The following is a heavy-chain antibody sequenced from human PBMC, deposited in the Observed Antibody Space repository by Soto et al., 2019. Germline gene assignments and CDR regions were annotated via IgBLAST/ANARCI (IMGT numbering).Heavy chain of an antibody. J-gene: IGHJ6*02. CDR1: GFTFSSQA. Sequence: AGGSLRLSCAASGFTFSSQAINWVRQAPGKGLELVSAFSVIGSSTYYADSVRGRFTFSRDISQNTLYLQMNSLRAEDTAVYYCAKDEYGVDVRGQGTTVTVSS. CDR2: FSVIGSST. V-gene: IGHV3-23*01. CDR3: AKDEYGVDV.